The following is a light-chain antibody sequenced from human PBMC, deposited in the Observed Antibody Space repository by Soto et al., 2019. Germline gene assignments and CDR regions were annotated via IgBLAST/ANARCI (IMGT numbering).Light chain of an antibody. V-gene: IGKV3-11*01. Sequence: EIVLTQSPATLSLSPGERATLSCRASQSVSTYLAWYQQKPGQAPRLLIYDASNRATGIPARFSGSGSGTDFTLTISSLQAEDGAVYYCQQYYGTPFTFGPGTRVEIK. CDR2: DAS. J-gene: IGKJ3*01. CDR1: QSVSTY. CDR3: QQYYGTPFT.